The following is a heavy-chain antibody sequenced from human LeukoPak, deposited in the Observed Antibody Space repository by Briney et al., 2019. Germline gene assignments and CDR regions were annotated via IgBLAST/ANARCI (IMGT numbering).Heavy chain of an antibody. CDR3: ARVVMAGTNWFDP. V-gene: IGHV4-30-4*01. D-gene: IGHD6-19*01. Sequence: PSETLSLTCTVSGGSISSGDYYWSWIRQPPGKGLEWIGYIYYSGSTYYNPSLKSRVTISVDTSKNQFSLKLSSVTAADTAVYYCARVVMAGTNWFDPWGQGTLVTVSS. CDR2: IYYSGST. CDR1: GGSISSGDYY. J-gene: IGHJ5*02.